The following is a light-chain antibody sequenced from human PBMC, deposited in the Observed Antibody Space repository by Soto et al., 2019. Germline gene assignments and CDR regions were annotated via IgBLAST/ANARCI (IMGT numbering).Light chain of an antibody. CDR3: SSYTGSSTLV. J-gene: IGLJ1*01. CDR2: EVT. CDR1: SSDIGGYKY. Sequence: QSALTQPASVSGSPGQSITISCSGTSSDIGGYKYVSWYQQHPGKAPKLMLYEVTNRPSGVSDRFSGSKSGNTASLTISGLQAEDEADYYCSSYTGSSTLVFGTGTKVTVL. V-gene: IGLV2-14*01.